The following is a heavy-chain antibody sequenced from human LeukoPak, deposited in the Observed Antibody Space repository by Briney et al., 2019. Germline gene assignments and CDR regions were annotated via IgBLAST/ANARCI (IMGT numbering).Heavy chain of an antibody. V-gene: IGHV4-59*01. J-gene: IGHJ4*02. CDR2: IYYSGST. D-gene: IGHD3-22*01. CDR1: GGSISSYY. Sequence: PSETLSLTCTVSGGSISSYYWSWIRLPPGKGLEWIGYIYYSGSTNYNPSLKSRVTISVDTSKNQFSLKLSSVTAADTAVYYCARGRFQYYYDSSGYYYYFDYWGQGTLVTVSS. CDR3: ARGRFQYYYDSSGYYYYFDY.